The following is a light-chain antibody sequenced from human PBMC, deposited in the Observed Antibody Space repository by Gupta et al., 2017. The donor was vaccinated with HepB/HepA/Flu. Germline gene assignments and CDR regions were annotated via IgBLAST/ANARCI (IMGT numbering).Light chain of an antibody. CDR3: NSCTTYTTPVV. CDR2: EVS. Sequence: QSALTQPASVSGSPGQSITIPCTGTSSDVGGYNYVSWYQQHPGKAPKLIIYEVSNRPSGVSTRFSGSKSGNTASLTISGLQAEDEAYYYCNSCTTYTTPVVFGGGTKVTVL. CDR1: SSDVGGYNY. V-gene: IGLV2-14*03. J-gene: IGLJ3*02.